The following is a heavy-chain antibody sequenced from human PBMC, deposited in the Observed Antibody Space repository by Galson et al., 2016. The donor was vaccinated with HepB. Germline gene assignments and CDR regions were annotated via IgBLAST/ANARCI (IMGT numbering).Heavy chain of an antibody. Sequence: SLRLSRPVSEFTFSRYALHGVGQAPRKGLAWVAVISYDGSNKYYGDSVQGRFTISRDNSKNTLYLQMNSLRAEDTAVYYCARDHGVGAKAAFDIWGQGTMVTVSS. CDR2: ISYDGSNK. CDR1: EFTFSRYA. D-gene: IGHD1-26*01. CDR3: ARDHGVGAKAAFDI. V-gene: IGHV3-30-3*01. J-gene: IGHJ3*02.